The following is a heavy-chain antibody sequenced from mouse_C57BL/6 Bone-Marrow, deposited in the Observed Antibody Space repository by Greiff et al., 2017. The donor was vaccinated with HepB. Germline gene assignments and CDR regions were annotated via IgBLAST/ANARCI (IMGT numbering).Heavy chain of an antibody. V-gene: IGHV1-55*01. J-gene: IGHJ2*01. CDR2: IYPGSGST. CDR3: ARDDGYFLYYFDY. D-gene: IGHD2-3*01. Sequence: QVQLQQPGAELVKPGASVKMSCKASGYTFTSYWITWVKQRPGQGLEWIGDIYPGSGSTNYNEKFKSKATLTVDTSSSTAYMQLSSPTSEDSAVYYCARDDGYFLYYFDYWGQGTTLTVSS. CDR1: GYTFTSYW.